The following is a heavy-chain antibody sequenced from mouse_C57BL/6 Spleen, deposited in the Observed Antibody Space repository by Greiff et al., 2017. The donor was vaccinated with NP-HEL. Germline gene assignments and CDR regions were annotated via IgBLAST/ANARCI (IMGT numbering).Heavy chain of an antibody. V-gene: IGHV7-3*01. Sequence: EADGVTFTDYYMSWVRQPPGKALEWLGFIRTNANGYTTEYSASVKGRFTIPRDNSQSIPYLQMNALRAEDSATYYCARYGGYAMDYWGQGTSVTVSS. CDR1: GVTFTDYY. CDR3: ARYGGYAMDY. J-gene: IGHJ4*01. CDR2: IRTNANGYTT.